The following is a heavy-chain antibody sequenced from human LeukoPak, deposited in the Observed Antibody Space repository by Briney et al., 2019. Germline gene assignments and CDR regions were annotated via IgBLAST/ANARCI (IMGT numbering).Heavy chain of an antibody. V-gene: IGHV4-38-2*02. CDR3: ARARYFDWSLDY. CDR2: IYHSGST. J-gene: IGHJ4*02. D-gene: IGHD3-9*01. Sequence: SETLSLTCTVSGYSISSGYYWGWIRQPPGKGLEWIGSIYHSGSTYYNPSLKSRVTISVDRSKNQFSLKLSSVTAADTAVYYCARARYFDWSLDYWGQGTLVTVSS. CDR1: GYSISSGYY.